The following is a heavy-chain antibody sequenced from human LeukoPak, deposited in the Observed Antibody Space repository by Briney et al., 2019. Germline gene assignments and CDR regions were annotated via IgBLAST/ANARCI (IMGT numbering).Heavy chain of an antibody. Sequence: SGGSLRLSCAASGFTFSSYSMNWVRQAPGKGLEWVSYISSSSSTIYYADSVKGRFTISRDNAKNSLYLQMNSLRAEDTAVYYCARDNMDTAMPFDYWGQGTLVTVSS. CDR1: GFTFSSYS. CDR3: ARDNMDTAMPFDY. J-gene: IGHJ4*02. D-gene: IGHD5-18*01. V-gene: IGHV3-48*04. CDR2: ISSSSSTI.